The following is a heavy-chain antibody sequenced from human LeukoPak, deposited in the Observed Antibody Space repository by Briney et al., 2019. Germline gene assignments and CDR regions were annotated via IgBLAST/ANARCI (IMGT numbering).Heavy chain of an antibody. J-gene: IGHJ4*02. CDR3: AKDRGWYTYYFDS. V-gene: IGHV3-30*18. D-gene: IGHD6-19*01. CDR2: ISYDGSNK. CDR1: GFSFSTYG. Sequence: GGSLRLSCAASGFSFSTYGIHWVRQAPGKGLEWVAVISYDGSNKYYADSVKGRFTFSRDNSKNTLYLRMTSLRAEDTAVYYCAKDRGWYTYYFDSWGQGTLVTVSP.